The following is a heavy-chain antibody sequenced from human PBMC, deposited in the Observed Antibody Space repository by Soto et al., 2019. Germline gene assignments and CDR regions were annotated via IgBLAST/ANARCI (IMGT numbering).Heavy chain of an antibody. D-gene: IGHD3-16*02. J-gene: IGHJ6*01. CDR1: GGSISSGGYY. V-gene: IGHV4-31*03. CDR3: ARGGDLEGLLLGELSRPYGIDV. CDR2: IYYSGST. Sequence: QVQLQESGPGLVKPSQTLSLTCTVSGGSISSGGYYWSWIRQHPGKGLEWIGYIYYSGSTYYNPSLKSRVTISVDRSKNHFALKLSSVTAADTAVYYCARGGDLEGLLLGELSRPYGIDVW.